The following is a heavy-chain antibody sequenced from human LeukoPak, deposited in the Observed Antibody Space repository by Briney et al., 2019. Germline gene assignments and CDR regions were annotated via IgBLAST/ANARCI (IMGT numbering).Heavy chain of an antibody. CDR2: IYHSGST. D-gene: IGHD3-22*01. J-gene: IGHJ5*02. Sequence: PSETLSLTCAVSGYSISSGYYWGWIRQPPGKGLEWIGSIYHSGSTYYNPSLKSRVTISVDTSKNQFSLKLSSVTAADTAVYYCARDYYDSSGFWFDPWGQGTLVTVSS. CDR1: GYSISSGYY. CDR3: ARDYYDSSGFWFDP. V-gene: IGHV4-38-2*02.